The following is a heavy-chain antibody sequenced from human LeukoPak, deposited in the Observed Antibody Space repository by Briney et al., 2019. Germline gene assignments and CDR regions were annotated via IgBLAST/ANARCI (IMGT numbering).Heavy chain of an antibody. CDR2: INHSGST. J-gene: IGHJ4*02. V-gene: IGHV4-34*01. CDR3: ARYSSGWYHFDY. CDR1: GGSFSGYY. D-gene: IGHD6-19*01. Sequence: SETLSLTCAVYGGSFSGYYWSWIRQPPGKGVEWIGEINHSGSTNYNPSLKSRVTISVDTSKNQFSLKLSSVTAADTAVCYCARYSSGWYHFDYWGQGTLVTVSS.